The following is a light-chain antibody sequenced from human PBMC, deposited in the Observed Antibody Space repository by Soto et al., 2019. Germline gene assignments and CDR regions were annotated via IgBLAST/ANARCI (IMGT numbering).Light chain of an antibody. CDR2: EVS. V-gene: IGLV2-14*01. CDR1: SSDVGNGNC. J-gene: IGLJ3*02. CDR3: RSFTTSSTWV. Sequence: QSALTQPASVSGSPGQSITISCTGASSDVGNGNCVSWYQQHPGKAPKLMIYEVSNRPSGVSDRFSGSKAGNTASLTISGLQAEDEADYYCRSFTTSSTWVFGGGTKLTVL.